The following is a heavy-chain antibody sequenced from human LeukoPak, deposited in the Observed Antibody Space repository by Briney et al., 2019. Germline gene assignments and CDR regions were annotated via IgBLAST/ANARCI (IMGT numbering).Heavy chain of an antibody. D-gene: IGHD2-21*01. CDR3: ARGSTYCGGDCYPADY. J-gene: IGHJ4*02. V-gene: IGHV1-24*01. Sequence: ASVKVSCKVSGYTLSELSIHWVRQAPGEGLEWMGGFDPEDGKTIYAQKFQGRASMTDDTSTDTAYLELSSLKSEDTAVYYCARGSTYCGGDCYPADYWGQGTLVTVSS. CDR2: FDPEDGKT. CDR1: GYTLSELS.